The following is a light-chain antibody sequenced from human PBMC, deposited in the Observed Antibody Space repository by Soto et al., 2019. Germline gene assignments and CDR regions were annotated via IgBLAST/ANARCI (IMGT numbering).Light chain of an antibody. Sequence: QSVLTQPPSVSGAPGQRVTISCTGSSSNIGAGYDVHWYQQLPGTAPKLLICGNSNRPSGVPDRFPGSKSGTSASLAITGLQAEDEADYYCQSYDSSLSALVVFGGGTKLTVL. V-gene: IGLV1-40*01. CDR2: GNS. J-gene: IGLJ2*01. CDR1: SSNIGAGYD. CDR3: QSYDSSLSALVV.